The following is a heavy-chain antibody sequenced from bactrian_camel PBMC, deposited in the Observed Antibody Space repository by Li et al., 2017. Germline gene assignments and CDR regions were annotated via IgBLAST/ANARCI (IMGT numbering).Heavy chain of an antibody. CDR3: ATVGLAY. CDR1: GFTFSTFD. V-gene: IGHV3S40*01. J-gene: IGHJ4*01. CDR2: INSLGHAT. D-gene: IGHD1*01. Sequence: VQLVESGGGLVQPGGSLRLSCVASGFTFSTFDMSWVRQAPDKGLEWVSRINSLGHATYYADSVKGRFTISRDNAKNTLYLQVNNLKTEDTAVYYCATVGLAYWGQGTQVTVS.